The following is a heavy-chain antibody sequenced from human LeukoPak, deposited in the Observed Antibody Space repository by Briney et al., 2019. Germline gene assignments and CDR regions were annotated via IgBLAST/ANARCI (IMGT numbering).Heavy chain of an antibody. CDR1: GYYFNDYW. V-gene: IGHV5-51*01. CDR3: VRRFYSSGYSIFDH. Sequence: GESLKISCKASGYYFNDYWIGWVRQMPGKGLEWMGIIYPADSDTTYSPSFQGQVTISADKSINTAYLQWSSLKASDTAMYYCVRRFYSSGYSIFDHWGQGTLVTVSS. CDR2: IYPADSDT. D-gene: IGHD3-22*01. J-gene: IGHJ4*02.